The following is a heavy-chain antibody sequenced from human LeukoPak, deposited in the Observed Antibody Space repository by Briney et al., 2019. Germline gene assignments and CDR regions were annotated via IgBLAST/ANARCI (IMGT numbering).Heavy chain of an antibody. V-gene: IGHV3-23*01. CDR1: GFSFNNNA. CDR3: ARCTASCYANAFDV. CDR2: INGGGDAT. D-gene: IGHD2-2*01. J-gene: IGHJ3*01. Sequence: SGSLRPSCAASGFSFNNNAMSWVRQAPGKGLEWVSAINGGGDATEYADSVKGRFTISRDNSKKTLYLQMNSLRPEDTAVYYCARCTASCYANAFDVWGQGTLLTVSS.